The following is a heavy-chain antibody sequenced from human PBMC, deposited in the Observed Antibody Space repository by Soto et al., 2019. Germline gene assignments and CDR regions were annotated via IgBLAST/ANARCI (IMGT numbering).Heavy chain of an antibody. CDR1: GGTFSSYA. D-gene: IGHD4-17*01. Sequence: ASVKVSCKASGGTFSSYAISWVRQAPGQGLEWMGGIIPIFGTANYAQKFQGRVTITADESTSTAYMELSSLRSEDTAVYYCATALIIDTVTTNGFDPWGQGTLVTVSS. CDR2: IIPIFGTA. CDR3: ATALIIDTVTTNGFDP. J-gene: IGHJ5*02. V-gene: IGHV1-69*13.